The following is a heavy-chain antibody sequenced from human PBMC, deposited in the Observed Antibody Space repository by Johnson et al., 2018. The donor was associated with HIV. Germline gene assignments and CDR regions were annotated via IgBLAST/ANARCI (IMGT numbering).Heavy chain of an antibody. CDR2: ISYDGSNK. J-gene: IGHJ3*02. Sequence: QVQLVESGGGVVQPGRSLRLSCAASGFTFSSYAMHWVRQAPGKGLEWVAVISYDGSNKYYADSVKGRFTISRDNSKNTLYLQMNSLRAEDTAVYYCARDLGPDGAFDIWGPGTMVTVSS. V-gene: IGHV3-30*04. CDR3: ARDLGPDGAFDI. D-gene: IGHD3-16*01. CDR1: GFTFSSYA.